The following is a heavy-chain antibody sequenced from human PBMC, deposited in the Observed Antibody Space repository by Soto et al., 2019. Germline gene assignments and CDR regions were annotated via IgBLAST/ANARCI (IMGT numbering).Heavy chain of an antibody. D-gene: IGHD5-12*01. Sequence: VQLVQSGAEVKKPGASVRISCTASGISYTTYAIHWVRQAPGQGLEWMGWINAGNGDTRYSQRFQGRVTLTRDTSATTTYMDLSSMRSEDTSIYYCERAISGYVTWGQGTLVPVSS. V-gene: IGHV1-3*01. J-gene: IGHJ4*02. CDR3: ERAISGYVT. CDR1: GISYTTYA. CDR2: INAGNGDT.